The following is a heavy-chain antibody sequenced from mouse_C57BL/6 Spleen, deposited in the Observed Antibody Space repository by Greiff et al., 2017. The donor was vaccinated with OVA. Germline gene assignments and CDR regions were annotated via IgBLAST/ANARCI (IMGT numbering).Heavy chain of an antibody. CDR3: ARRGYGSSDYYAMDY. CDR1: GYTFTSYW. D-gene: IGHD1-1*01. V-gene: IGHV1-52*01. J-gene: IGHJ4*01. Sequence: QVQLQQSGAELVRPGSSVKLSCKASGYTFTSYWMHWVKQRPIQGLEWIGNIDPSDSETHYNQKFKDKATLTVDKSSSTAYMQLSSLTSEDSAVYYCARRGYGSSDYYAMDYWGQGTSVTVSS. CDR2: IDPSDSET.